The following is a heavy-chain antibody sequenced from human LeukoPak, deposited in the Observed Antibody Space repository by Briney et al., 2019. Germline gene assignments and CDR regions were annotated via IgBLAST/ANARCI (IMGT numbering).Heavy chain of an antibody. V-gene: IGHV3-23*01. J-gene: IGHJ4*02. CDR1: EFPFSSFA. CDR2: INNRGGGT. Sequence: HPGGSLSLSCKDSEFPFSSFAMSWVRQAPGRGLEWVSGINNRGGGTFYADSVKGRFTIPGTDSKNKLYLDMNSLRAEDTAVYYCAREGAGDGGRYHSYFDHWGQGTLVTVSS. D-gene: IGHD5-24*01. CDR3: AREGAGDGGRYHSYFDH.